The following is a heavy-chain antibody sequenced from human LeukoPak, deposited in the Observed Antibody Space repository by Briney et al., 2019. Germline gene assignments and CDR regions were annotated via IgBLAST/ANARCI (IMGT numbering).Heavy chain of an antibody. CDR2: ISGSGGST. V-gene: IGHV3-23*01. D-gene: IGHD6-13*01. J-gene: IGHJ4*02. CDR3: AKGAYSSSWYDYFDY. Sequence: GGSLRLSCAASGFTFSSYAMSWVRQAPGKGLEWVSAISGSGGSTYYADSVKGRFTISRDNSKNTLYLQMNSLRAEDTAVCYCAKGAYSSSWYDYFDYWGQGTLVTVSS. CDR1: GFTFSSYA.